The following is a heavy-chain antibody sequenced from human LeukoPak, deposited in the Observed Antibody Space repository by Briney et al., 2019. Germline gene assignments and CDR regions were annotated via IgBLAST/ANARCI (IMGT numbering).Heavy chain of an antibody. CDR3: ARPVRHGYNSYAFDI. J-gene: IGHJ3*02. D-gene: IGHD5-12*01. V-gene: IGHV4-61*05. CDR1: GDSITDSITSYY. Sequence: SETLSLTCTVSGDSITDSITSYYWSWVRQPPGRELEWIAYMSYSGSINSNPSLKSRVTILVDMSKSQFSLKLSSVTAADTAVYYCARPVRHGYNSYAFDIWGQGTLVTVSS. CDR2: MSYSGSI.